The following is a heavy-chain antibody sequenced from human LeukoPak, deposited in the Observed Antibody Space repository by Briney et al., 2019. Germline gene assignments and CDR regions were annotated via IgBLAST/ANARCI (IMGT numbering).Heavy chain of an antibody. D-gene: IGHD3-16*01. CDR2: ISSSGSTI. CDR1: GFIFSSYE. Sequence: PGGSLRLSCAASGFIFSSYEMNWVRQAPGKGLEWVSYISSSGSTIYYTDSVKGRFTISRDNAKNSLYLQMNSLRAEDTAVYYCARDRGGYFDYWGQGTLVTVSS. V-gene: IGHV3-48*03. J-gene: IGHJ4*02. CDR3: ARDRGGYFDY.